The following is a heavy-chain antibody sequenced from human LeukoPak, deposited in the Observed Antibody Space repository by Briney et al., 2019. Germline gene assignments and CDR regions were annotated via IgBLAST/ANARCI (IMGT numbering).Heavy chain of an antibody. CDR1: GYTFTSYY. CDR2: INPSGGST. J-gene: IGHJ4*02. V-gene: IGHV1-46*01. CDR3: ARDYRNIVVVQAQFHFDY. D-gene: IGHD2-2*01. Sequence: ASVKVCCKASGYTFTSYYMHWVRQAPGQGLEWMGIINPSGGSTSYAQKFQGRVTMTRDTSTSTVYMELSSLRSEDTAVYYCARDYRNIVVVQAQFHFDYWGQGTLVTVSS.